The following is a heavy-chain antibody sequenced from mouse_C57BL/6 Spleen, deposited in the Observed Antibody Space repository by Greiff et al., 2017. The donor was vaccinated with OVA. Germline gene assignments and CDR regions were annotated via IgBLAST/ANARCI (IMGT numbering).Heavy chain of an antibody. CDR2: ISDGGSYT. CDR1: GFTFSSYA. V-gene: IGHV5-4*01. D-gene: IGHD1-1*01. Sequence: EVQLVESGGGLVKPGGSLKLSCAASGFTFSSYAMSWVRQTPEKRLEWVATISDGGSYTYYPDNVKGRFTISRDNAKNNLYLQMSHLKAEDTAMYYCARDRGSRGYYAMDYWGQGTSVTVSS. J-gene: IGHJ4*01. CDR3: ARDRGSRGYYAMDY.